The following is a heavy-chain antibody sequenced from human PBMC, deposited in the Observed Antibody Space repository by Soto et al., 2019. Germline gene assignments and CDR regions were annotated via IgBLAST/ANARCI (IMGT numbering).Heavy chain of an antibody. J-gene: IGHJ4*02. V-gene: IGHV3-15*07. Sequence: GGYLRLSCTASGFSLTNACLNWVRQAPGRGLEWVGRIKSKTDGGTIDYAAPVKDRFTISRDDSKNTLYLQMNSLKTEDTAVYFCSAYYYDSSRYLFWGQGALVTGSS. CDR3: SAYYYDSSRYLF. CDR2: IKSKTDGGTI. CDR1: GFSLTNAC. D-gene: IGHD3-22*01.